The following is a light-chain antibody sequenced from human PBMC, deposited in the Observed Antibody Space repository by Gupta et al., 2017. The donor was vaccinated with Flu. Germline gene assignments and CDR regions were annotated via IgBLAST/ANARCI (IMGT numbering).Light chain of an antibody. J-gene: IGKJ2*01. CDR1: QNIRNY. CDR2: TAS. V-gene: IGKV1-39*01. CDR3: PQSYSTLRGI. Sequence: DIQMTQSPFSLSASVGDRVTITCRASQNIRNYLNWYQQKPGKGPNLLIYTASTLQSGVPSRFSGSGSGTDFTLTINSLQPEDFATYYCPQSYSTLRGIFGQGTKLEI.